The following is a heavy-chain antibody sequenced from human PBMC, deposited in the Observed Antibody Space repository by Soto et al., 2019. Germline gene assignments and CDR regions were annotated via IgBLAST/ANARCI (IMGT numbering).Heavy chain of an antibody. Sequence: QVQLVQSGAEVKKPGASVKVSCKASGYTFTSYGISWVRQAPGQGLEWMGWISAYNGNTNYAQKLQGRVTMTTDTSTSTGYRELRSLRSDDTAGYYCARDRGAYGMDVWGQGTTVTVSS. CDR1: GYTFTSYG. V-gene: IGHV1-18*01. CDR2: ISAYNGNT. CDR3: ARDRGAYGMDV. J-gene: IGHJ6*02.